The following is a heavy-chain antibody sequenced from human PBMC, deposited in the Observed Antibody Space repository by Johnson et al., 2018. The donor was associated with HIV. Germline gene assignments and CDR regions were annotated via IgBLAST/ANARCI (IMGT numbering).Heavy chain of an antibody. CDR3: ASGDELGDDAFDI. J-gene: IGHJ3*02. D-gene: IGHD7-27*01. Sequence: VQLVESGGGLVQPGGSLRLSCEASGISVIKNYMSWVRQAPGKGLEWVSLIYSGDNTKYADSVKGRFIISRDNSKNTLFLQMNSLRAEDTALYYCASGDELGDDAFDIWGQGTMVTVSS. CDR1: GISVIKNY. V-gene: IGHV3-66*01. CDR2: IYSGDNT.